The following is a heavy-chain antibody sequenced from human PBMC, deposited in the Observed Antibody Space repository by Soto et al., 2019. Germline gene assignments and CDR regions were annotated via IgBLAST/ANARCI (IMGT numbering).Heavy chain of an antibody. Sequence: SETLSLTCTVSGGTISSGGYYWSWIRQHPGKGLEWIGYIYYSGGTYYNPSLKSRVTISVDTSKNQFSLKLSSVTAADTAVYYCARDMGFGLSDYWGQGTLVTVSS. J-gene: IGHJ4*02. CDR3: ARDMGFGLSDY. D-gene: IGHD3-10*01. CDR2: IYYSGGT. CDR1: GGTISSGGYY. V-gene: IGHV4-31*03.